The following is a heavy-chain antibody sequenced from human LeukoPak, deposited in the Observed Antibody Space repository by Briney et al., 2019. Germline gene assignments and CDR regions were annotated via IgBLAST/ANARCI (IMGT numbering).Heavy chain of an antibody. CDR1: GYTFTSYG. J-gene: IGHJ6*02. V-gene: IGHV1-69*13. CDR2: IIPIFGTA. Sequence: SVKVSCKASGYTFTSYGISWVRQAPGQGLEWMGGIIPIFGTANYAQKFQGRVTITADESTSTAYMELSSLRSEDTAVYYCARGRYSSGCGMDVWGQGTTVTVSS. CDR3: ARGRYSSGCGMDV. D-gene: IGHD6-19*01.